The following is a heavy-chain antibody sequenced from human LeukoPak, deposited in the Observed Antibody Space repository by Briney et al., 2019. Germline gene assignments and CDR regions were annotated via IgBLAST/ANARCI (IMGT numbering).Heavy chain of an antibody. CDR1: GYSFTSYW. V-gene: IGHV5-51*01. CDR2: IYPGDSDT. CDR3: ARSADYGDYENNWFDP. D-gene: IGHD4-17*01. Sequence: GESLKISCKGSGYSFTSYWIGWVRQMPGKGLEWVGIIYPGDSDTRYSPSFQSQVTISADKSISTAYLQWSSLKASDTAMYYCARSADYGDYENNWFDPWGQGTLVTVSS. J-gene: IGHJ5*02.